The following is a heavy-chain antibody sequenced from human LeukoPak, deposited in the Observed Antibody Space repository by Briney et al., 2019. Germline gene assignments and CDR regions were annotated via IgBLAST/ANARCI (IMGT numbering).Heavy chain of an antibody. V-gene: IGHV3-74*01. Sequence: GGSLRLSCEASGFTFSNHWMHWVRQAPGKGLVWVSVISKDGSTSIYADSVRGRLTISRDNAKNTLYLQMNSLRVEDTSVYYCARDYYMGIVDQWGQGTRVTVPS. CDR2: ISKDGSTS. CDR1: GFTFSNHW. CDR3: ARDYYMGIVDQ. D-gene: IGHD3-22*01. J-gene: IGHJ5*02.